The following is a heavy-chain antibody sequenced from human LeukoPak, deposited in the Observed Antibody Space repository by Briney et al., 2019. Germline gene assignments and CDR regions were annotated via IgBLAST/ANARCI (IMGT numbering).Heavy chain of an antibody. Sequence: PWGSLRLSCAASGFTFSQYAMHWVRQAPGKGLEWVAAIWYDGSNDYYADSVKGRFTISRDNSKNTLSLQMNSLRAEDTAVYYCAREADCSGGSCYRGAFDIWGQGTMVTVSS. J-gene: IGHJ3*02. CDR1: GFTFSQYA. CDR2: IWYDGSND. V-gene: IGHV3-33*01. CDR3: AREADCSGGSCYRGAFDI. D-gene: IGHD2-15*01.